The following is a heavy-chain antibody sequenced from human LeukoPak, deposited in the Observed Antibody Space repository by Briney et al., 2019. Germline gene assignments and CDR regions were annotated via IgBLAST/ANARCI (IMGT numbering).Heavy chain of an antibody. CDR1: GYTFTSYG. J-gene: IGHJ6*03. CDR2: ISAYNGNT. D-gene: IGHD4-11*01. Sequence: ASVKVPCKASGYTFTSYGIVGARQAPGQALEGMGGISAYNGNTNYTQKPRDRVTINTDTPTSTAYMELRSLRSDDTAVYYCAREGRSNPPLYYSYYMDAWGKGTTVTVSS. V-gene: IGHV1-18*01. CDR3: AREGRSNPPLYYSYYMDA.